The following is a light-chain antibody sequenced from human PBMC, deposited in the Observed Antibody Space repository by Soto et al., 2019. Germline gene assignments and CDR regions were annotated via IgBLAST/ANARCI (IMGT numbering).Light chain of an antibody. CDR1: QSVSSSY. CDR2: GAS. Sequence: EIVLTQSPGTLSVSPGERATPSCRASQSVSSSYLAWYQQKPGQAPRLLIYGASSRATGIPDRFSGSGSGTDFTLTISRLEPEDFAVYYCQHYGSSPATFGQGTRLEIK. CDR3: QHYGSSPAT. J-gene: IGKJ5*01. V-gene: IGKV3-20*01.